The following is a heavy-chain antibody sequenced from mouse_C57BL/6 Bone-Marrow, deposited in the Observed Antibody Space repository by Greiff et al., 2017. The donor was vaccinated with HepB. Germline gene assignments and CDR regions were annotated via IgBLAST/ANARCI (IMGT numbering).Heavy chain of an antibody. CDR2: IDPSDSYT. CDR3: ASPPLGFDY. Sequence: QVQLQQPGAELVRPGTSVKLSCKASGYTFTSYWMHWVKQRPGQGLEWIGVIDPSDSYTNYNQKFKGKATLTVDTSSSTAYMQLSSLTSEDSAVYYCASPPLGFDYWGQGTTLTVSS. D-gene: IGHD4-1*01. V-gene: IGHV1-59*01. CDR1: GYTFTSYW. J-gene: IGHJ2*01.